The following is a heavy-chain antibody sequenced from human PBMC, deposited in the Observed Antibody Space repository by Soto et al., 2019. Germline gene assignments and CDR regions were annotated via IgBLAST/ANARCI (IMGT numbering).Heavy chain of an antibody. D-gene: IGHD2-21*02. J-gene: IGHJ4*02. CDR3: EKGSPNYCGGDCYFDY. Sequence: QVQLVESGGGVVQPGRSLRLSCAASGFTFSSYGMHWVRQAPVKALELVAVISYDGSNKYYADSVKGRFTISRDNSKNPLYLQMNSLRAEDTAVYYCEKGSPNYCGGDCYFDYWGQGTLVTVSS. CDR1: GFTFSSYG. CDR2: ISYDGSNK. V-gene: IGHV3-30*18.